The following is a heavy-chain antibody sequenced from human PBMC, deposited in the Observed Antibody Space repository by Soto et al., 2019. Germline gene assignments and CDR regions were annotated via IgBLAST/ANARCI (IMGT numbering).Heavy chain of an antibody. CDR2: INHSGST. J-gene: IGHJ3*02. Sequence: SFSGYYWSWIRQPPGKGLEWIGEINHSGSTNYNPSLKSRVTISVDTSKNQFSLKLSSVTAADTAVYYCARVGYGDNDAFDIWGQGTMVTVSS. CDR1: SFSGYY. CDR3: ARVGYGDNDAFDI. V-gene: IGHV4-34*01. D-gene: IGHD4-17*01.